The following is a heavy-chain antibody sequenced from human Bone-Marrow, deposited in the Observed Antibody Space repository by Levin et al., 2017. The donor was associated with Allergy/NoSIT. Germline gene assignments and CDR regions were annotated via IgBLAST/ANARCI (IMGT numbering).Heavy chain of an antibody. D-gene: IGHD2-8*01. CDR2: ISYDATHK. J-gene: IGHJ4*02. CDR3: AKKGANGPDY. CDR1: GFTFRSYG. V-gene: IGHV3-30*18. Sequence: GGSLRLSCAASGFTFRSYGINWVRQAPGKGLQWVAVISYDATHKFYADSVRGRFTISRDNSRNMVYLQMDSLGPADTAVYYCAKKGANGPDYWGQGTLVTVSA.